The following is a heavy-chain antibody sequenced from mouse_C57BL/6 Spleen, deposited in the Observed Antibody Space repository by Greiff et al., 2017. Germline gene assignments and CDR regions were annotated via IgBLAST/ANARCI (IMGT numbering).Heavy chain of an antibody. CDR2: IRLKSDNYAT. J-gene: IGHJ3*01. CDR3: TDPGALFAY. V-gene: IGHV6-3*01. Sequence: EVKVVESGGGLVQPGGSMKLSCVASGFTFSNYWMNWVRQSPEKGLEWVAQIRLKSDNYATHYAESVKGRFTISRDDSKSSVYLQMNNLRAEDTGIYYCTDPGALFAYWGQGTLVTVSA. CDR1: GFTFSNYW.